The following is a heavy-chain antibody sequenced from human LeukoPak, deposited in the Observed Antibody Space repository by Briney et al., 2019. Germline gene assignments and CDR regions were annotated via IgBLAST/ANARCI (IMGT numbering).Heavy chain of an antibody. Sequence: KTSETLSLTCTVSGGSISSYYWSWLRQPPGKGLEWIGSIYNSGSTYYHPSLKSRVTLSVDTSKNHFYLKLTSVTAADTAVYHCARHPALDQFDYWGQGTLVTVSS. D-gene: IGHD2-2*01. V-gene: IGHV4-59*05. CDR2: IYNSGST. CDR3: ARHPALDQFDY. J-gene: IGHJ4*02. CDR1: GGSISSYY.